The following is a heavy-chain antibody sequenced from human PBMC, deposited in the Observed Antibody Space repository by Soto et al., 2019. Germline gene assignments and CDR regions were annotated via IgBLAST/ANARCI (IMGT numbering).Heavy chain of an antibody. Sequence: QITLKESGPTLVKPTQTLTLTCTFSGFSLSTSGVGVGWIRQPPGKALEWLALIYWDDDKRYSPSLKSRLTITKDTPKNQVVLTMTNMDPVDTATYYCAHRHYDFWSGYYKDYYYGMDVWGQGTTVTVSS. CDR1: GFSLSTSGVG. J-gene: IGHJ6*02. CDR3: AHRHYDFWSGYYKDYYYGMDV. CDR2: IYWDDDK. D-gene: IGHD3-3*01. V-gene: IGHV2-5*02.